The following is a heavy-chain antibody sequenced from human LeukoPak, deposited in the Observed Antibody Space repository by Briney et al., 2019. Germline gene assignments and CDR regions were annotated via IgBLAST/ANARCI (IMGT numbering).Heavy chain of an antibody. D-gene: IGHD3-10*01. V-gene: IGHV1-2*02. CDR2: INPNSGGT. Sequence: GASVKVSCKASGYTFTDWYMHWVRQAPGQGLEWMGWINPNSGGTKYAQKVQDRVTMTRDTSISTAYMELSSLTSDDTAVYYCAIRSYYGSGSYYYPLNYWGQGTLVTVSS. CDR1: GYTFTDWY. CDR3: AIRSYYGSGSYYYPLNY. J-gene: IGHJ4*02.